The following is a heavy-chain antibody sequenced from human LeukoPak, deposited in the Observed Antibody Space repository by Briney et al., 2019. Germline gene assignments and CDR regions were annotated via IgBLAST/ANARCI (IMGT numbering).Heavy chain of an antibody. V-gene: IGHV1-8*03. Sequence: GASVKVSCKASGYTFTSYDINWVRQATGQGLEWMGWMNPNSGNTGYAQKFQGRVTITRNTSISTAYMELSSLRSEDTAVYYCARTTFHEWGTIFGVVIMPPPVSSVMDVWGKGTTVTVSS. J-gene: IGHJ6*03. CDR3: ARTTFHEWGTIFGVVIMPPPVSSVMDV. D-gene: IGHD3-3*01. CDR1: GYTFTSYD. CDR2: MNPNSGNT.